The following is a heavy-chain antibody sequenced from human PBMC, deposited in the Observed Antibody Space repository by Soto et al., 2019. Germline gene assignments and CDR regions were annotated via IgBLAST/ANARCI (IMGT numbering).Heavy chain of an antibody. D-gene: IGHD3-22*01. CDR2: IIPIFGTA. V-gene: IGHV1-69*01. CDR3: AQNYYDSSGYYFYYFDY. J-gene: IGHJ4*02. Sequence: GTFSSYAISWVRQAPGQGLEWMGGIIPIFGTANYALKFQGRVTITADESTSTAYMELSSLRSEDTAVYYCAQNYYDSSGYYFYYFDYWGQGTLVTVSS. CDR1: GTFSSYA.